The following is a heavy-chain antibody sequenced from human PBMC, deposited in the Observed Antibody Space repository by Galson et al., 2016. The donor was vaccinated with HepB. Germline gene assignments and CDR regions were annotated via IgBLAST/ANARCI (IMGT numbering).Heavy chain of an antibody. CDR3: ATVGGSTYGLRSDAFDI. CDR1: GFTLSSDY. J-gene: IGHJ3*02. CDR2: IYIGGNT. D-gene: IGHD1-26*01. Sequence: ASSGFTLSSDYLTWVRQAPGKGLEWVSLIYIGGNTYYADSVKGRFTISRDTSKNTLYLQMNSLRAEDTAVYYCATVGGSTYGLRSDAFDIWGKGTTVTVSS. V-gene: IGHV3-53*01.